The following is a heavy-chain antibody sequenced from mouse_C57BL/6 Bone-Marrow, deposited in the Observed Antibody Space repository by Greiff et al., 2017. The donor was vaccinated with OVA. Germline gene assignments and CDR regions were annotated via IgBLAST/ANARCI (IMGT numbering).Heavy chain of an antibody. Sequence: VQLQQPGAELVKPGASVKLSCKASGYTFTSYWMQWVKQRPGQGLEWIGEIDPSDSYPNSNQKFKGKATLTVDTSSSTAYMQLSSLTSEDSAVYYCARFITTVVAPWGQGTSVTVSS. CDR2: IDPSDSYP. CDR3: ARFITTVVAP. V-gene: IGHV1-50*01. D-gene: IGHD1-1*01. J-gene: IGHJ4*01. CDR1: GYTFTSYW.